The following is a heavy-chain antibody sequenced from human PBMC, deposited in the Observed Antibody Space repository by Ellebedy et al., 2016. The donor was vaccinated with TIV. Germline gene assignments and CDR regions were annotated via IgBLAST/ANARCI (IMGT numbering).Heavy chain of an antibody. CDR1: GFTFDSYA. J-gene: IGHJ6*02. Sequence: PGGSLRLSCVASGFTFDSYAMHWVRQAPGKGLEWVAVISHDGSSQYYADSVKGRFTISRDNSKNTLYLQVNSLRAEDTAVYYCARDSRVLTDWRYYAMDVWGQGTTVTVSS. CDR3: ARDSRVLTDWRYYAMDV. D-gene: IGHD2-15*01. CDR2: ISHDGSSQ. V-gene: IGHV3-30-3*01.